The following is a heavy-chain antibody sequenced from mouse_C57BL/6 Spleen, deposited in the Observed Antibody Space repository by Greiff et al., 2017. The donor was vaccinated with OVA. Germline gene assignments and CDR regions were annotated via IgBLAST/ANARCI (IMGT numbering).Heavy chain of an antibody. Sequence: VQRVESGAELVRPGASVTLSCKASGYTFTDYEMHWVKQTPVHGLEWIGAIDPETGGTAYNQKFKGKAILTADKSSSTAYMELRSLTSEDSAVYYCTRSRGWFAYWGQGTLVTVSA. V-gene: IGHV1-15*01. J-gene: IGHJ3*01. CDR3: TRSRGWFAY. CDR2: IDPETGGT. CDR1: GYTFTDYE.